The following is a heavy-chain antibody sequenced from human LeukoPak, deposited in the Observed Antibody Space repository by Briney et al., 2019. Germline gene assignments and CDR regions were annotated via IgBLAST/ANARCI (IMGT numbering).Heavy chain of an antibody. D-gene: IGHD4-17*01. J-gene: IGHJ3*02. CDR2: IDSSSGTI. CDR3: ARDPNGDYIGAFEI. CDR1: GFSFSPYS. V-gene: IGHV3-48*01. Sequence: GGSLRLSWAAAGFSFSPYSMNWLSQAPGKGMEWISYIDSSSGTIYYADSVRGRFTISGDNSKNTLYLQMTSLRVEDTAVYYCARDPNGDYIGAFEIWGQGTMVTVSS.